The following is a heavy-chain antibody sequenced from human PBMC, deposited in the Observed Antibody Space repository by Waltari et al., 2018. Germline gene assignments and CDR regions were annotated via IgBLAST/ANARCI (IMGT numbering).Heavy chain of an antibody. CDR1: GFTFTTYA. V-gene: IGHV3-30*01. CDR2: ISYDGSNK. D-gene: IGHD3-10*01. J-gene: IGHJ4*02. CDR3: ARAGITRVRGVLFSQFDY. Sequence: QVQLVESGGGVVQPGRSLRLSCAASGFTFTTYAMHWFRQAPGKGLEWVAVISYDGSNKYYADSVKGRFTISRDNSKSTLYLQMKSLRTEDTAVYYCARAGITRVRGVLFSQFDYWGQGTLVTVSS.